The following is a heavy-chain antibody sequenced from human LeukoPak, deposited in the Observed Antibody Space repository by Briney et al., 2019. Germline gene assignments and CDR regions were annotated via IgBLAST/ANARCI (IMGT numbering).Heavy chain of an antibody. J-gene: IGHJ5*02. CDR2: IYHSGST. CDR3: ARGVLPDVDP. D-gene: IGHD4/OR15-4a*01. V-gene: IGHV4-38-2*02. Sequence: SETLSLTCTVSGCSISSGYYWGWIRQPPGKGLEWIGSIYHSGSTYYNPSLKSRVTISVDTSKNQFSLKLSSVTAADTAVYYCARGVLPDVDPWGQGTLVTVSS. CDR1: GCSISSGYY.